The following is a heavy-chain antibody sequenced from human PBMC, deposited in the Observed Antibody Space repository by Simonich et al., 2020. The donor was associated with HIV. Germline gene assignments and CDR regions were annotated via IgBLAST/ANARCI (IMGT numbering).Heavy chain of an antibody. CDR1: GYSFTSYW. D-gene: IGHD6-13*01. CDR2: IYPCDADT. V-gene: IGHV5-51*01. J-gene: IGHJ4*02. CDR3: VRHGSWYGGYYFDY. Sequence: EVQLVQSGAAVKTPGASLKISCTGSGYSFTSYWLGWVRQMPWKGLEWSVIIYPCDADTRYSPSVKGQVTISADKSISTAYLQWSSLKASDTAMYYCVRHGSWYGGYYFDYWGQGTLVTVSS.